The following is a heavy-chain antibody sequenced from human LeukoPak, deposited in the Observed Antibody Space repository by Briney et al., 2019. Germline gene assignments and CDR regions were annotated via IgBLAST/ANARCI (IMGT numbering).Heavy chain of an antibody. CDR2: ISSSSSYI. CDR3: ALGVAATGAFDI. Sequence: GGSLRLSCAASGFTFSSYAMSWVRQAPGKGLEWVSSISSSSSYIYYADSVKGRFTISRDNAKNSLYLQMNSLRAEDTAVYYCALGVAATGAFDIWGQGTMVTVSS. J-gene: IGHJ3*02. CDR1: GFTFSSYA. D-gene: IGHD3-16*01. V-gene: IGHV3-21*01.